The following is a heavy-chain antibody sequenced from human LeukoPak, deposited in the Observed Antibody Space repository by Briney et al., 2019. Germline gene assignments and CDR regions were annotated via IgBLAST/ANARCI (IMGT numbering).Heavy chain of an antibody. D-gene: IGHD6-13*01. Sequence: GGSLKISCKGSGYSFTSYWISWVRQMPGKGLEWMGRIDPSDSYTNYSPSFQGHVTISADKSISTAYLQWSSLKASDTAMYYCARHKPYSSSWDPGDYYYGMDVWGQGTTVTVSS. CDR1: GYSFTSYW. V-gene: IGHV5-10-1*01. J-gene: IGHJ6*02. CDR2: IDPSDSYT. CDR3: ARHKPYSSSWDPGDYYYGMDV.